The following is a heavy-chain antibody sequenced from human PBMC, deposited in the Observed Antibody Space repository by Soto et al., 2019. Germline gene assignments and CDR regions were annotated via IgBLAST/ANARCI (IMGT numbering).Heavy chain of an antibody. Sequence: QITLKESGPTLVRPTQTLTLTCAFSGFSLSTSGVGVGWIRQPPGKALEWLAVIYWDDSKHYSPSLRSRLTITKDTSKNQVVLTMTNMDPMDTGTYYCAHKGPQDWPLDYWGQGTLVTVFS. CDR2: IYWDDSK. CDR3: AHKGPQDWPLDY. J-gene: IGHJ4*02. CDR1: GFSLSTSGVG. V-gene: IGHV2-5*02. D-gene: IGHD3-9*01.